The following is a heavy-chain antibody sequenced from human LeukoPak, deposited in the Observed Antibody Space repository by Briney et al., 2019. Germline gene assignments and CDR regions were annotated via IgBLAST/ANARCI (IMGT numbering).Heavy chain of an antibody. D-gene: IGHD1-26*01. CDR3: AKVVLTGGSYYYFDY. CDR2: ISGSGGST. Sequence: PGGSLRLSCAASGFTFSSYDMSWVRQAPGKGLEWVSAISGSGGSTYYADSVKGRFTISRDNSKNTLYLQMNSLRAEDTAVYYCAKVVLTGGSYYYFDYWGQGTLVTVSS. J-gene: IGHJ4*02. V-gene: IGHV3-23*01. CDR1: GFTFSSYD.